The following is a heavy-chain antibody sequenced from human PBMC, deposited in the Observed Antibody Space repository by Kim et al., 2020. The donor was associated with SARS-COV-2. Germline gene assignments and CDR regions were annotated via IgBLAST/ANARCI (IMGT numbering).Heavy chain of an antibody. CDR1: GFTFSSYS. CDR2: ISSSSSYI. J-gene: IGHJ4*02. D-gene: IGHD6-13*01. Sequence: GGSLRLSCAASGFTFSSYSMNWVRQAPAKGLEWVSSISSSSSYIYYADSVKGRFTISRDNAKNSLYLQMNSLRAEDTAVYYCAREGQSSSSYDFDYWGQGTLVTVSS. CDR3: AREGQSSSSYDFDY. V-gene: IGHV3-21*01.